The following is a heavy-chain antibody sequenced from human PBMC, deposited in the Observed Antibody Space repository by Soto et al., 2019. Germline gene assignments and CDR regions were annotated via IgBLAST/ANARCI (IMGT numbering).Heavy chain of an antibody. Sequence: PGGSHRLSCTASGFTCISYAMHWVRQATGKGLEWVSSISSSSSYIYYADSVKGRFTISRDNAKNSLYLQMNSLRAEDTAVYYCARDGGRTYYYGMDVWGQGTTVTVSS. CDR1: GFTCISYA. CDR3: ARDGGRTYYYGMDV. CDR2: ISSSSSYI. J-gene: IGHJ6*02. V-gene: IGHV3-21*01. D-gene: IGHD1-26*01.